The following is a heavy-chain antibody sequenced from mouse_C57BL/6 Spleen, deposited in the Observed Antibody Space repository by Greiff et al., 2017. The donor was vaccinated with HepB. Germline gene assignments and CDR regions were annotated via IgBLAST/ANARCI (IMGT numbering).Heavy chain of an antibody. CDR2: IYHRSGNT. Sequence: VKLQQSGAELARPGASVKLSCKASGYTFTSYGISWVKQRTGQGLEWIGEIYHRSGNTYYNEKFKGKATLTADKSSSTAYMELRSLTSEDSAVYFCARRRETAQAGDAMDYWGQGTSVTVSS. D-gene: IGHD3-2*02. J-gene: IGHJ4*01. V-gene: IGHV1-81*01. CDR3: ARRRETAQAGDAMDY. CDR1: GYTFTSYG.